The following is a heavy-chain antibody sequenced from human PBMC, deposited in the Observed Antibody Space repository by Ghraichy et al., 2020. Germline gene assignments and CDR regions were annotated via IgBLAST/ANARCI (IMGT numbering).Heavy chain of an antibody. CDR3: ARHLDYDSSRELDY. Sequence: SETLSLTCTVSGGSISSYYWSWIRQPPGKGLEWIGYIYYSGSTNYNPSLKSRVTISVDTSKNQFSLKLSSVTAADTAVYYCARHLDYDSSRELDYWGQGTLVTVSS. D-gene: IGHD3-22*01. CDR2: IYYSGST. V-gene: IGHV4-59*08. J-gene: IGHJ4*02. CDR1: GGSISSYY.